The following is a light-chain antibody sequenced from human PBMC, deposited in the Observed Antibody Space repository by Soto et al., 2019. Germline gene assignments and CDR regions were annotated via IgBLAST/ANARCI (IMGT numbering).Light chain of an antibody. CDR3: QQRRSWPPTIT. Sequence: EIVMTQSPATLSVSPGERATFSCRASQSVSSNLAWYQQKPGQAPRLLINGASIRATGIPARFSGSGSGTDFTLTISSLQPEDFAVYYCQQRRSWPPTITFGQGTRLEIK. CDR2: GAS. J-gene: IGKJ5*01. CDR1: QSVSSN. V-gene: IGKV3-15*01.